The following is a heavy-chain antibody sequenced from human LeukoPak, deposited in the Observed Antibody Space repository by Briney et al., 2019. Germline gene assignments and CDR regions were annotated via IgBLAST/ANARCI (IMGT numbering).Heavy chain of an antibody. V-gene: IGHV4-38-2*02. CDR2: IFHTGST. Sequence: PSETLSLTCTVSGYSISSGYYWAWIRQPPGKGLEWIGSIFHTGSTYHNPSLKSRVTISVDASKNQFSLKLNSVTAADTAVYYCARDHSSSSEDYWGQGTLVTVSS. D-gene: IGHD6-13*01. CDR3: ARDHSSSSEDY. J-gene: IGHJ4*02. CDR1: GYSISSGYY.